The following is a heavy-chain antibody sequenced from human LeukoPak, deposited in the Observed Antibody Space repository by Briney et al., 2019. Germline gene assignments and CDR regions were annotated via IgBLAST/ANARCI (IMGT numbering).Heavy chain of an antibody. V-gene: IGHV1-2*06. J-gene: IGHJ6*03. D-gene: IGHD5-12*01. CDR3: ATDGSGYDSNYYYMDV. CDR1: GYTFTGYY. Sequence: ASVKVSCKASGYTFTGYYMHWVRQAPGQGLEWMGRINPNSGGTNYAQKFQGRVTMTEDTSTDTAYMELSSLRSEDTAVYYCATDGSGYDSNYYYMDVWGKGTTVTVSS. CDR2: INPNSGGT.